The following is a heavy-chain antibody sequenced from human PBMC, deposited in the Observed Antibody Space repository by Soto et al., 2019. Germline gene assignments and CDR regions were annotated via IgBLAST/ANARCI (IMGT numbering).Heavy chain of an antibody. CDR1: GDSVSSNIVA. J-gene: IGHJ5*02. CDR2: TYYRSSWSS. CDR3: TRVSHLGRGLNS. Sequence: PSQTLSLTCDISGDSVSSNIVAWNWIRQSPSRGLEWLGRTYYRSSWSSDYAISVRSRMTXXXDXXXNXVXXXLXSVAPEDTAVYYCTRVSHLGRGLNSWGQGTLVTVSP. D-gene: IGHD3-10*01. V-gene: IGHV6-1*01.